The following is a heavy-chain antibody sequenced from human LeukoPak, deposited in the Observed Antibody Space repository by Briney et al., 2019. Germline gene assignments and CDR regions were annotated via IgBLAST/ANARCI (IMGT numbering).Heavy chain of an antibody. D-gene: IGHD6-13*01. V-gene: IGHV3-7*03. CDR1: GFTFDDYG. J-gene: IGHJ4*02. CDR3: ARDIARGSGGYYFDY. CDR2: IKEDGSEK. Sequence: GGSLRLSCAASGFTFDDYGMSWVRQAPGKGLECVANIKEDGSEKYYVDSVKGRFTISRDNAKNSLYLQMNSLRAEDTAVYYCARDIARGSGGYYFDYWGQGTLVTVSS.